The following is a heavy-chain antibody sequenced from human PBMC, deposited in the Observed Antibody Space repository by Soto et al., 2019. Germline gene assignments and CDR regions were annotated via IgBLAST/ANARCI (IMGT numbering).Heavy chain of an antibody. V-gene: IGHV1-18*01. CDR3: ARAWGYYDILTGYYTEPLNWFDP. J-gene: IGHJ5*02. Sequence: GASVKVTCKDSGYTYNSNGISWVRQAPGQGLERMGWISAYNGNTNYAQKLQGRVTMTTDTSTSTAYMELRSLRSDDTAVYYCARAWGYYDILTGYYTEPLNWFDPWSQGTLVTVSS. CDR2: ISAYNGNT. D-gene: IGHD3-9*01. CDR1: GYTYNSNG.